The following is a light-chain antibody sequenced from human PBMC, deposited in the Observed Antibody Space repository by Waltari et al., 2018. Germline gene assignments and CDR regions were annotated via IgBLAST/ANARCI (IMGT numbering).Light chain of an antibody. CDR2: YRSDSDN. CDR1: SDISVGAYK. CDR3: MILYNNAVV. Sequence: QAVLTQPASLSASPGASVSLTCTLRSDISVGAYKIYWYQQRPGSPPHFLVRYRSDSDNRQGSGVPSRFSGSKDFSANAGILLISGLQSAEEADYYCMILYNNAVVFGGGTKLTVL. V-gene: IGLV5-45*01. J-gene: IGLJ3*02.